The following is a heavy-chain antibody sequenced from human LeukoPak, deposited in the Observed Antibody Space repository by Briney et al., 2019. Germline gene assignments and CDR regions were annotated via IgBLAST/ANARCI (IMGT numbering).Heavy chain of an antibody. D-gene: IGHD3-10*01. CDR2: INWSGGST. CDR1: GFTFDDYG. V-gene: IGHV3-20*04. J-gene: IGHJ3*02. CDR3: ALVGGGAFDI. Sequence: GGSLRLSCAASGFTFDDYGMSWVRQAPGKGLEWVSGINWSGGSTGYADSVKGRFTFSRDNAKNSLYLQMNSLSAEDTAWYYCALVGGGAFDIWGQGTMVTVSS.